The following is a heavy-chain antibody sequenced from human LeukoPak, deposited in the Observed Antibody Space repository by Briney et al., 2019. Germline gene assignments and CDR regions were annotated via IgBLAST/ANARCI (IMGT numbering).Heavy chain of an antibody. J-gene: IGHJ5*02. Sequence: SETLSLTCTVSGDSINSGDFYWTWIRQPPGKGLEWIGYIYYSGSTHYNPSLRSRITISVDTSKNQFSLKLSSVTAADTAVYYCARDFRYDSSGYYLGWFDPWGQGTLVTVSS. CDR2: IYYSGST. CDR1: GDSINSGDFY. CDR3: ARDFRYDSSGYYLGWFDP. V-gene: IGHV4-30-4*01. D-gene: IGHD3-22*01.